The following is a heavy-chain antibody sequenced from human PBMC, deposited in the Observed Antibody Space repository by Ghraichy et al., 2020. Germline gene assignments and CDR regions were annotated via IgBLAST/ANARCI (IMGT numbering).Heavy chain of an antibody. CDR1: GFAFSTYS. D-gene: IGHD2-15*01. CDR3: ARDYCSGGSCDRPYYFDY. Sequence: GESLNISCTASGFAFSTYSMNWVRQAPGKGLEWVSYISSSGNTIYYAHSVKGRFTISRDDAKNSLYLQLNSLRAEDTALYYCARDYCSGGSCDRPYYFDYWGQGTLVTVSS. V-gene: IGHV3-48*01. CDR2: ISSSGNTI. J-gene: IGHJ4*02.